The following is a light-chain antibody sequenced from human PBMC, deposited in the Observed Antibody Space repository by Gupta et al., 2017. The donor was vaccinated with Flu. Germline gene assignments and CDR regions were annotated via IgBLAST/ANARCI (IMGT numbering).Light chain of an antibody. J-gene: IGLJ2*01. CDR2: DVS. CDR1: SRDVGGYNY. CDR3: CYYKSSSTSNGV. V-gene: IGLV2-14*01. Sequence: QSPLPPPASVAASPGPSSTISCTGTSRDVGGYNYVYWYQQNPGKAPKLRIYDVSNRPSGVSKRFAGSTSCNTGYPTTLALHGEEDADEDGCYYKSSSTSNGVFGGGTKLTVL.